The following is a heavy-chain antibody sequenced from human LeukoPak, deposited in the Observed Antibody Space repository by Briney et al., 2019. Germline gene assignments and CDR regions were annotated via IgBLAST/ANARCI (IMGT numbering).Heavy chain of an antibody. D-gene: IGHD3-16*02. CDR1: GYTFTSYD. CDR3: ARGLYYDYVWGSYRYTEVFDY. V-gene: IGHV1-8*03. Sequence: ASVKVSCKASGYTFTSYDINWVRQATGQGLEWMGWMNPNSGNTGYAQKFQGRVTITRNTSISTAYMELSSLGSEDTAVYYCARGLYYDYVWGSYRYTEVFDYWGQGTLVTVSS. J-gene: IGHJ4*02. CDR2: MNPNSGNT.